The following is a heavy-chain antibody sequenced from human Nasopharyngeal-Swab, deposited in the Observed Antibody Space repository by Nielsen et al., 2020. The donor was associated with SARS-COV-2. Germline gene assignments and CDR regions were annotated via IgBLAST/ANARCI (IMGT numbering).Heavy chain of an antibody. Sequence: ASVKVSCKASGYTFTGYYMHLVRQAPGQGLERMGRINPNSGCTNYAQTFQGRVTMTRDTSISPAYMELSRLRSDDTAVYYCARRPYDSSGYLFDLWGRGTLVTVSS. D-gene: IGHD3-22*01. V-gene: IGHV1-2*06. CDR2: INPNSGCT. CDR1: GYTFTGYY. CDR3: ARRPYDSSGYLFDL. J-gene: IGHJ2*01.